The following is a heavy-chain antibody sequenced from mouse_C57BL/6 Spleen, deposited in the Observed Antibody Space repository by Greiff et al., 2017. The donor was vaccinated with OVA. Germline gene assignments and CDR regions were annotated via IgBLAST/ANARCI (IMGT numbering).Heavy chain of an antibody. Sequence: QVHVKQPGAELVRPGSSVKLSCKASGYTFTSYWMHWVKQRPIQGLEWIGNIDPSDSETHYNQKFKDKATLTVDKSSSTAYMQLSSLTSEDSAVYYCARRGGGYYFFDYWGQGTTLTVSS. V-gene: IGHV1-52*01. CDR2: IDPSDSET. D-gene: IGHD2-3*01. J-gene: IGHJ2*01. CDR1: GYTFTSYW. CDR3: ARRGGGYYFFDY.